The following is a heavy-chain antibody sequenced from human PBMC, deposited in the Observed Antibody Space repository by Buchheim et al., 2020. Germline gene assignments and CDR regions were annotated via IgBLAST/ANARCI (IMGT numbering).Heavy chain of an antibody. V-gene: IGHV4-34*01. CDR2: INHSGST. Sequence: QVQLQQWGAGLLKPSETLSLTCAVYGGSFSGYYWSWIRQPPGKGLEWIGEINHSGSTNYNPSLKSRVTISVDTSKNQFSLKLSSVTAADTAVYYCAREGRRRCSSTSCYSWFDPWDQGTL. CDR1: GGSFSGYY. CDR3: AREGRRRCSSTSCYSWFDP. J-gene: IGHJ5*02. D-gene: IGHD2-2*02.